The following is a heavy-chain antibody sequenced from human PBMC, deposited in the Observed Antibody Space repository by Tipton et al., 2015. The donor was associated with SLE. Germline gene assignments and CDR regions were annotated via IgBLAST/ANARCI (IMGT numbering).Heavy chain of an antibody. D-gene: IGHD6-19*01. CDR1: GFSFNDFG. CDR2: ITWNGGTS. Sequence: SLRLSCAASGFSFNDFGMSWVRQVPGKGLEWVSDITWNGGTSVYADSVKGRFTISRDNAKNSLYLQMNSLKVEDTALYYCARDHIAVAGTTLDHWGRGTLVTVPS. V-gene: IGHV3-20*04. CDR3: ARDHIAVAGTTLDH. J-gene: IGHJ4*02.